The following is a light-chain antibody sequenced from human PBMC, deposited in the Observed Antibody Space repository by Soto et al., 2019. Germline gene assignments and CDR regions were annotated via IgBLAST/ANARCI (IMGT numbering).Light chain of an antibody. CDR2: DVS. CDR1: SSDVGGYNY. J-gene: IGLJ1*01. V-gene: IGLV2-14*01. Sequence: QSALTQPASVSGSPGQSITISCTGGSSDVGGYNYVSWYQQHPGKAPKLMIYDVSNRPSGVSNRFSGSKSGNTASLTISGLQAEDEADYYCSSYTSSSTLYVFGTGTKVTVL. CDR3: SSYTSSSTLYV.